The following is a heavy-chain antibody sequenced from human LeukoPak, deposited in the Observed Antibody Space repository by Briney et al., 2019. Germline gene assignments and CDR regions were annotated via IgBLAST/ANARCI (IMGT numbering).Heavy chain of an antibody. D-gene: IGHD3-10*01. J-gene: IGHJ4*02. CDR3: ARDRPSWSGDKSIHY. Sequence: SETLSLTCTVSDGSISSYYWSWIRQPPGKGLEWVGHIYDSGSTNYNPSLKSRVTISVETSKNQFSLKLRSVTAADTAMYYCARDRPSWSGDKSIHYWGQGTLVTVSS. CDR2: IYDSGST. CDR1: DGSISSYY. V-gene: IGHV4-59*12.